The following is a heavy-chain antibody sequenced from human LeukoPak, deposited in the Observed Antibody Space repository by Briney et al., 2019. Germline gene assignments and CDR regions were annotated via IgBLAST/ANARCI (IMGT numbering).Heavy chain of an antibody. V-gene: IGHV4-31*03. CDR3: ARGTPPDCSGGSCWDDY. Sequence: SQTLSLTCTVSGGSISSGGYYWSWIRQHPGKGLEWIGYIYYSGSTYYNPSLKSRVTISVDTSKNQFSLKLSSVTAADTAVYYCARGTPPDCSGGSCWDDYWGQGTLVTVSS. CDR1: GGSISSGGYY. D-gene: IGHD2-15*01. CDR2: IYYSGST. J-gene: IGHJ4*02.